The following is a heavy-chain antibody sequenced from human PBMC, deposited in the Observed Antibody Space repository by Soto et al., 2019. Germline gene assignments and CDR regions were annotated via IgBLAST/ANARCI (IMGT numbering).Heavy chain of an antibody. D-gene: IGHD3-22*01. Sequence: QVQLVQSGAEVKKPGSSVKVSCKASGGTFSSYAISWVRQAPGQGLEWMGGIIPIFGTANYAQKFQGRVTITADESTRTAYMELSSLRSEDTAVYYCARAPYYYDSSGYYVMCDYWGKGTLVTVSS. V-gene: IGHV1-69*01. J-gene: IGHJ4*02. CDR1: GGTFSSYA. CDR3: ARAPYYYDSSGYYVMCDY. CDR2: IIPIFGTA.